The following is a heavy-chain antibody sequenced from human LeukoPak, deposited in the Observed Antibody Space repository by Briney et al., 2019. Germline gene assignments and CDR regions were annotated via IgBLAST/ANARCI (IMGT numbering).Heavy chain of an antibody. Sequence: SETLSLTCTVSGVSVSSGGYYWSWIRQHPGKGLEWIGYISYSGNTYYNPSLKSRVSISADTPKNQFSLKLSSTTAADTAVYYCAKARLRGYSYLVVYYFDYWGQGTLITVSS. CDR2: ISYSGNT. V-gene: IGHV4-31*03. CDR1: GVSVSSGGYY. J-gene: IGHJ4*02. CDR3: AKARLRGYSYLVVYYFDY. D-gene: IGHD5-18*01.